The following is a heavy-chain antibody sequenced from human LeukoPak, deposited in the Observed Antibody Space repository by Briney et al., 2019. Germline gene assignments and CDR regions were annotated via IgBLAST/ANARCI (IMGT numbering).Heavy chain of an antibody. Sequence: SETLSLTCAVYGGSFSDYYWSWIRQPPGKGLEWIGEINHSGSTNYNPSLKSRVTISVDTSKNQFSLKLSSVTAADTAVYYCARDACSSISCSRAPFDPWGQGTLVTVSS. CDR3: ARDACSSISCSRAPFDP. CDR2: INHSGST. CDR1: GGSFSDYY. J-gene: IGHJ5*02. V-gene: IGHV4-34*01. D-gene: IGHD2-2*01.